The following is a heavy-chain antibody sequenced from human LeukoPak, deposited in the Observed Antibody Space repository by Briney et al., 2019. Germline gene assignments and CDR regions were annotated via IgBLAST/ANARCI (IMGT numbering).Heavy chain of an antibody. V-gene: IGHV4-34*01. Sequence: SETLSLTCTVNGGSFSDYYWTWIRQPPGKGLEWIGEINHGGSTNYNPSLKSRVTMSVDTSKNQFSLKLSSVTAADTAVYYCARENPFDYGGNSFDYWGQGTLVTVSS. CDR3: ARENPFDYGGNSFDY. CDR2: INHGGST. D-gene: IGHD4-23*01. J-gene: IGHJ4*02. CDR1: GGSFSDYY.